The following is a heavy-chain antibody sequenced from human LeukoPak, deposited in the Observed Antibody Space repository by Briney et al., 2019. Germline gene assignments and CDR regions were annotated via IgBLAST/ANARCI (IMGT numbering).Heavy chain of an antibody. CDR2: ITISSNYI. J-gene: IGHJ4*02. Sequence: GGSLRLSCAASGFTFSRYSMNWVRQAPGKGLEWVSLITISSNYIYYADSVKGRFTISRDNAKNSLYLEMNSLRAEDTAVYYCASPGSSVTGGPIWGQGSLVTVSS. D-gene: IGHD2-8*02. V-gene: IGHV3-21*01. CDR3: ASPGSSVTGGPI. CDR1: GFTFSRYS.